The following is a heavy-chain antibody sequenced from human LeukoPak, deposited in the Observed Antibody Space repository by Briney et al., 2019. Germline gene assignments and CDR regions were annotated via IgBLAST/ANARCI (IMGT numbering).Heavy chain of an antibody. CDR1: GFTFTNYA. CDR2: ITDRGRSS. J-gene: IGHJ4*02. CDR3: AKRGVVIRVILVGFHKEAYYFDS. V-gene: IGHV3-23*01. Sequence: GGSLRLSCAFSGFTFTNYAMSWVRQTPGKGLEWISGITDRGRSSYFADSVRGRFTISRDNPKNTLYLQMNSLRAEDTAVYFCAKRGVVIRVILVGFHKEAYYFDSWGQGALVTVSS. D-gene: IGHD3-22*01.